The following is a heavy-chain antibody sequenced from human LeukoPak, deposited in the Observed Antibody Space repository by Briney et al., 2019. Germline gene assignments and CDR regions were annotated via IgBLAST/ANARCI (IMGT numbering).Heavy chain of an antibody. Sequence: ASVKVSCKASGYTFTSYDINWVRQATGQGLEWMGWMNPNSGNTGSAQEFQGRVTMTRNTSISTAYMELSSLRSEDTAVYYCARQRPYCSGGSCYRLQFDPWGQGTLVTVSS. CDR1: GYTFTSYD. D-gene: IGHD2-15*01. CDR3: ARQRPYCSGGSCYRLQFDP. J-gene: IGHJ5*02. V-gene: IGHV1-8*01. CDR2: MNPNSGNT.